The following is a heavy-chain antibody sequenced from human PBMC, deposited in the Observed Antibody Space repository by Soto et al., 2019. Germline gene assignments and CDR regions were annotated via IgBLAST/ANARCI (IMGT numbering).Heavy chain of an antibody. CDR1: GGTFSSYA. CDR2: IIPIFGTA. Sequence: QVQLVQSGAEVKKPGSSVKVSCKASGGTFSSYAISWVRQAPGQGLEWMGGIIPIFGTANYAQKFQGRVTITADESTSTAYMGLSSLRSEDTAVYYCARFRIPSIAVAVHFDYWGQGTLVTVSS. D-gene: IGHD6-19*01. CDR3: ARFRIPSIAVAVHFDY. J-gene: IGHJ4*02. V-gene: IGHV1-69*01.